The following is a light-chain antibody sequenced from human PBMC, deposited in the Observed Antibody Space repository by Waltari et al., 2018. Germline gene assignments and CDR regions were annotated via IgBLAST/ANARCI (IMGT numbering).Light chain of an antibody. Sequence: EIVFTQSPATLSLSPGERATLYCRASQSIDNFLAWYQQKPGQAPRLLIYDSSNRATDIPSRFSGSGSGTDFTLTISSLEPEDFAVYYCQQRSGWPATFGGGTKVDI. CDR3: QQRSGWPAT. V-gene: IGKV3-11*01. CDR1: QSIDNF. J-gene: IGKJ4*01. CDR2: DSS.